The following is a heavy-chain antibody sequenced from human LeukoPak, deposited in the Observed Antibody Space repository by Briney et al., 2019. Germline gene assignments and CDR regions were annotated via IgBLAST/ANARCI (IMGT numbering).Heavy chain of an antibody. Sequence: KPSETLSLTCAVYGGSFSGYYWSWIRQPPGKGLEWIGEINHSGSTNYNPSLKSRVTISVDTSKNQFSLKLSSVTAADTAVYYCARGPTAFDYWGQGSQVTVSS. CDR2: INHSGST. D-gene: IGHD4-17*01. CDR3: ARGPTAFDY. V-gene: IGHV4-34*01. CDR1: GGSFSGYY. J-gene: IGHJ4*02.